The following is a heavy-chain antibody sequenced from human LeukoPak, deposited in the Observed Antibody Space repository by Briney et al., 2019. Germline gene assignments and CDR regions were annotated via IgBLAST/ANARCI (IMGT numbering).Heavy chain of an antibody. Sequence: GASVKVSCKASGYTFTSYYMHWVRQAPGQGLEWMGWINTNTGNPTYAQGFTGRFVFSLDTSVSTAYLQISSLKAEDTAVYYRASEAVYSSGYDNWFDPWGQGTLVTVSS. V-gene: IGHV7-4-1*02. D-gene: IGHD6-19*01. CDR3: ASEAVYSSGYDNWFDP. CDR2: INTNTGNP. J-gene: IGHJ5*02. CDR1: GYTFTSYY.